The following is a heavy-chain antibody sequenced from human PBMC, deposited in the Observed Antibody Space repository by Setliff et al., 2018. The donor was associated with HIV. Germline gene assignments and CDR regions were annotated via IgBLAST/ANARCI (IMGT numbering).Heavy chain of an antibody. V-gene: IGHV1-3*04. D-gene: IGHD1-26*01. CDR2: INTGNGNT. J-gene: IGHJ4*02. CDR1: GYSFTKYV. Sequence: ASVKVSCKASGYSFTKYVMHWVRQAPGQRLEWMGWINTGNGNTKYSQEFQGRVTIARDTSASTAYMELSSLRSEDTAVYYCARDTVPIVGPEYYFDYWGQGTLVTVSS. CDR3: ARDTVPIVGPEYYFDY.